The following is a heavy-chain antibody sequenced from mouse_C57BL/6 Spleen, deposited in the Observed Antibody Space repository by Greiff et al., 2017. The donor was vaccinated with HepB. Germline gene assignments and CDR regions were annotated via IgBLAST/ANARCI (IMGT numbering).Heavy chain of an antibody. CDR1: GYTFTDYY. V-gene: IGHV1-26*01. Sequence: EVQLQQSGPELVKPGASVKISCKASGYTFTDYYMNWVKQSHGKSLEWIGDINPNNGGTSYNQKFKGKATLTVDKSSSTAYMELRSLTSEDSAVYYCARLTTVVAPMDYWGQGTSVTVSS. J-gene: IGHJ4*01. D-gene: IGHD1-1*01. CDR3: ARLTTVVAPMDY. CDR2: INPNNGGT.